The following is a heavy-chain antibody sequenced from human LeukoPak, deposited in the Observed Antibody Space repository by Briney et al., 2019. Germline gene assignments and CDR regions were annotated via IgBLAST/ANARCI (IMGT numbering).Heavy chain of an antibody. V-gene: IGHV4-61*08. CDR2: IFYSGST. CDR1: GGSISSGGYS. Sequence: SETLSLTCSVSGGSISSGGYSWSWIRQSPGKGLTWIGFIFYSGSTNYNPSLKSRVSMSVDPSKNQFSLRLTSVTPADTAVYYCARIEASTSSGFDYWGQGTLVTVSS. D-gene: IGHD2-2*01. CDR3: ARIEASTSSGFDY. J-gene: IGHJ4*02.